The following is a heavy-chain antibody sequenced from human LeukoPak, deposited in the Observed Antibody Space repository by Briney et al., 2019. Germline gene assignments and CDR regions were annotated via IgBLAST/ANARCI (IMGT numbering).Heavy chain of an antibody. CDR3: AREQWCSGGTCYFVDY. J-gene: IGHJ4*02. CDR2: IFYKGNT. V-gene: IGHV4-59*12. D-gene: IGHD2-15*01. Sequence: PSETLSLTCSVSGYDSISTYYWNWIRQPPGKGLEWIGQIFYKGNTNYNPSLESRVTMSVDTSKNEFSLKLTSATAADTAVYYCAREQWCSGGTCYFVDYWGQGTLVTVSS. CDR1: GYDSISTYY.